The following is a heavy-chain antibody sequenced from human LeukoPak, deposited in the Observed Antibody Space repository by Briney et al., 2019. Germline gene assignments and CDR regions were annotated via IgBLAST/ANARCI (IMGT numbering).Heavy chain of an antibody. Sequence: GESLKISCQGSGYRFPKSWIGWVRQLPGKGLEWMGIIYPDDSRTKYSPSFYGQVTMSVDKSISTAYLQWRSLKASDTAMYYCARPDYGSADLWGQGTLLTVSS. J-gene: IGHJ4*02. V-gene: IGHV5-51*01. CDR2: IYPDDSRT. CDR1: GYRFPKSW. D-gene: IGHD3-10*01. CDR3: ARPDYGSADL.